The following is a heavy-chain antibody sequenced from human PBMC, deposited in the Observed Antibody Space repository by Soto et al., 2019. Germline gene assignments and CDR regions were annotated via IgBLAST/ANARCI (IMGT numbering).Heavy chain of an antibody. CDR1: DGSFSDFY. CDR3: ARSRPGVRRIRFDS. Sequence: QVHLQQWGAGLLKPSETLSLTCAVYDGSFSDFYWSWIRQPPGKGLEWIGEINHSGATNYNPSLKSRVTISVDTSKNQFSLKVNSVTAADTAVFYCARSRPGVRRIRFDSWGQGTLVTVSS. CDR2: INHSGAT. V-gene: IGHV4-34*01. D-gene: IGHD3-10*01. J-gene: IGHJ4*02.